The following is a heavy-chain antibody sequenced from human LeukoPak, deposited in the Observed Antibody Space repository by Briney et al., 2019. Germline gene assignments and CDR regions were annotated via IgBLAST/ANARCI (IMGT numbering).Heavy chain of an antibody. Sequence: SQTLSLTCTVSGGSISSDAYYWSWIRQHPGKGLECLGYILYSGGTYYNPSLKSRLTISVDTSKNQFSLKLSSVTAADTAVYYCARDNPPFGSGNDAFDIWGQGTMVTVYS. CDR1: GGSISSDAYY. CDR3: ARDNPPFGSGNDAFDI. CDR2: ILYSGGT. J-gene: IGHJ3*02. V-gene: IGHV4-31*03. D-gene: IGHD3-10*01.